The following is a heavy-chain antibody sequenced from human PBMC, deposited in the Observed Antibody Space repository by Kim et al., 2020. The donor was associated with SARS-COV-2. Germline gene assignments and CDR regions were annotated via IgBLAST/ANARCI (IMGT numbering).Heavy chain of an antibody. CDR3: ARVDPMNYGDYEGGGIDY. CDR2: INWNGGST. J-gene: IGHJ4*02. Sequence: GGSLRLSCAASGFTFDDYGMSWVRQAPGKGLEWVSGINWNGGSTGYADSVKGRFTISRDNAKNSLYLQMNSLRAEDTALYHCARVDPMNYGDYEGGGIDYWGQGTLVTVSS. D-gene: IGHD4-17*01. CDR1: GFTFDDYG. V-gene: IGHV3-20*01.